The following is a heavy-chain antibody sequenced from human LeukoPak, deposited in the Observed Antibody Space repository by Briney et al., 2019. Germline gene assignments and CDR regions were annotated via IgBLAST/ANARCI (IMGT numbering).Heavy chain of an antibody. CDR1: GFTFSRYW. D-gene: IGHD3-22*01. J-gene: IGHJ4*02. CDR2: IKSKTDGETT. V-gene: IGHV3-15*01. CDR3: TTDDRHSDDY. Sequence: GGSLRLSCAASGFTFSRYWMSWVRQAPGKGPEWVGRIKSKTDGETTDYAAPVKGRFTISRDDSKSTLYLQMNSLQTEDTAVYYCTTDDRHSDDYWGQGTLVTVSS.